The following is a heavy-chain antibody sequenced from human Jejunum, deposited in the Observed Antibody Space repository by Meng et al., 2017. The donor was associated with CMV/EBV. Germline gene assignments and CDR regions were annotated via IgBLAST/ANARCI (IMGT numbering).Heavy chain of an antibody. Sequence: FSNYWIGWVRQMPGKGLEYMGIVYPGDSDIRYSPSFRGQVTISADKSITTAYLQWNSLKTSDTAMYFCAREFYDSGGYAHNTFDIWGQGTMVTVSS. CDR2: VYPGDSDI. CDR3: AREFYDSGGYAHNTFDI. J-gene: IGHJ3*02. V-gene: IGHV5-51*01. D-gene: IGHD3-22*01. CDR1: FSNYW.